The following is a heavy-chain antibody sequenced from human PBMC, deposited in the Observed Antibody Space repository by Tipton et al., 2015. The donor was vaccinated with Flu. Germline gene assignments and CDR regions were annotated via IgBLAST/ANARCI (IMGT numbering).Heavy chain of an antibody. CDR2: IRSDETTE. V-gene: IGHV3-30*02. CDR3: AKSGGFDS. Sequence: SGFTFRTNGMHWVRQAPGKGLEWVAHIRSDETTEYADSVKGRFTTSRDNSKDMLYLQMNSLRAEDTAVFYCAKSGGFDSWNQGALVIVSS. J-gene: IGHJ4*02. CDR1: GFTFRTNG. D-gene: IGHD1-26*01.